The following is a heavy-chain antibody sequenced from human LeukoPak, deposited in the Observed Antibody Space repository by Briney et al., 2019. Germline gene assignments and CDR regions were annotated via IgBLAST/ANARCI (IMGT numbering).Heavy chain of an antibody. CDR1: GFTFSSYE. CDR2: ISSSGSTI. D-gene: IGHD6-19*01. V-gene: IGHV3-48*03. CDR3: ARVSYSSGSRY. Sequence: GGSLRLSCAASGFTFSSYEMNWVRQAPGKGLEWVSYISSSGSTIYYADSVKGRFTISRDNSKNTLYLQMNSLRPDDTAVYYCARVSYSSGSRYWGQGTLVTVSS. J-gene: IGHJ4*02.